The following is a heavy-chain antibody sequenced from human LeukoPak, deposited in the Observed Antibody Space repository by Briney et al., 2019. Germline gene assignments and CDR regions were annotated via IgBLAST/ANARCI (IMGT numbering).Heavy chain of an antibody. CDR2: ISGSGSAI. D-gene: IGHD1-26*01. CDR3: ARGEWELRFMDV. V-gene: IGHV3-48*01. Sequence: GGSLRLSCAASGFSFSNYNMNWVRQAPGRGLEWISYISGSGSAIHYADSVKGRFTISRDNSKNTLYLQMNSLRAEDTAVYYCARGEWELRFMDVWGKGTTVTVSS. J-gene: IGHJ6*04. CDR1: GFSFSNYN.